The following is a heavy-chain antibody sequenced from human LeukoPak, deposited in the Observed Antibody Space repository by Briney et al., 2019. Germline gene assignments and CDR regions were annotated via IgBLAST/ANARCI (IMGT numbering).Heavy chain of an antibody. D-gene: IGHD4-17*01. Sequence: PGGSLRLTCTASGFTFSSYCMRWVRQGRGTGLEWVSAISGSGDTTFYADSVKGRFTISRDNSKKTLYLQVNSLRAEDTAVYFCAKELTTERTPGVDSWGQGTLVTVSS. J-gene: IGHJ4*02. CDR2: ISGSGDTT. V-gene: IGHV3-23*01. CDR1: GFTFSSYC. CDR3: AKELTTERTPGVDS.